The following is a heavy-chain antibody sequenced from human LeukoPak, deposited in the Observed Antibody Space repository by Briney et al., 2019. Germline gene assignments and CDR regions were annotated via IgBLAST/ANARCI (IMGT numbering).Heavy chain of an antibody. V-gene: IGHV3-53*01. D-gene: IGHD1-26*01. Sequence: PGGSLRLSCAASGFTVSSNCMSWVRQAPGKGLEWVSVIYSGGSTCYADSVKGRFTISRDNSKNTLYLQMNSLRAEDTAVYYCARGGSYLVSDAFDIWGQGTMVTVSS. J-gene: IGHJ3*02. CDR1: GFTVSSNC. CDR3: ARGGSYLVSDAFDI. CDR2: IYSGGST.